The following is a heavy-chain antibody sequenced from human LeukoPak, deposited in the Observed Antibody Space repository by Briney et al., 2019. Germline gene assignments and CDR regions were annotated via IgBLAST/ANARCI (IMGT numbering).Heavy chain of an antibody. D-gene: IGHD3-10*01. J-gene: IGHJ4*02. CDR3: ARLGMVRGVSDC. V-gene: IGHV4-39*01. CDR2: IYYSGNT. CDR1: DGSIRSSSYY. Sequence: KSSETLSLTCTVSDGSIRSSSYYWGWIRQPPGKGLEWIGSIYYSGNTYYKPSLKSRVTISIDTSENQFSLKLSSVTAADTAVYYCARLGMVRGVSDCWGQGTLVTVS.